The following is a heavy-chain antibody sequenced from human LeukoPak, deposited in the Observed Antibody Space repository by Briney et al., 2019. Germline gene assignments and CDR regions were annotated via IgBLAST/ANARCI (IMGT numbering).Heavy chain of an antibody. Sequence: SETLSLTCTVSGGSISSYYWSWIRQPPGKGLEWIGYIYYSGSTNYNPSLKSRVTISVDTSKNQFSLKLSSVTAADTAVYYCARDRSFYCSGGSCYHSEDYWGQGTLVTVSS. V-gene: IGHV4-59*12. CDR2: IYYSGST. CDR3: ARDRSFYCSGGSCYHSEDY. D-gene: IGHD2-15*01. J-gene: IGHJ4*02. CDR1: GGSISSYY.